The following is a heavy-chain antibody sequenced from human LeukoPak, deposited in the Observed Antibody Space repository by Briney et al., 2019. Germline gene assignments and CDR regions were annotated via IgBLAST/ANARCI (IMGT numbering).Heavy chain of an antibody. D-gene: IGHD3-10*01. CDR2: MNPNSGNT. CDR3: ARGVYGSGSFYYFDY. V-gene: IGHV1-8*02. J-gene: IGHJ4*02. Sequence: GASVKVSCKASGYTFTSYYIHWVRQAPGQGLEWMGWMNPNSGNTGYAQKFQGRVTMTRNTSISTAYMELSSLRSEDTAVYYCARGVYGSGSFYYFDYWGQGTLVTVSS. CDR1: GYTFTSYY.